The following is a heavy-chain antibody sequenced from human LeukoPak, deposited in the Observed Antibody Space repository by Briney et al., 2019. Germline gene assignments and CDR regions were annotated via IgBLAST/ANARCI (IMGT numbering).Heavy chain of an antibody. CDR3: ARDPAGYFDY. D-gene: IGHD2-2*01. V-gene: IGHV3-48*01. Sequence: GGSLRLSCAASGFTFSSYSMNWVRQAPGKGLEWVSYISSSSSTIYYADSVKGRFTISRDNAKDSLYLQMNSLRAEDTAVYYCARDPAGYFDYWGQGTPVTVSS. CDR1: GFTFSSYS. J-gene: IGHJ4*02. CDR2: ISSSSSTI.